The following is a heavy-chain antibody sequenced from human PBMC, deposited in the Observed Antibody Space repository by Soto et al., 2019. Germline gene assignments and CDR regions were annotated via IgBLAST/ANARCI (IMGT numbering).Heavy chain of an antibody. J-gene: IGHJ5*02. D-gene: IGHD3-10*01. CDR2: IIPIFGTA. V-gene: IGHV1-69*13. CDR3: ARDLAASGSHNWFDP. Sequence: SVKVSCKASGGTFSSYNISWVRQTPGQGLEWMGGIIPIFGTANYAQKFQGRVTITADESTSTAYMELSSLRSEDTAVYYCARDLAASGSHNWFDPWGQGTLVTVSS. CDR1: GGTFSSYN.